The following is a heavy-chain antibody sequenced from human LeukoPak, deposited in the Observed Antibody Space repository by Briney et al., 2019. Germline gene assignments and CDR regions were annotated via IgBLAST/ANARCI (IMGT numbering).Heavy chain of an antibody. CDR3: ARAGGIVGAYSAFDI. J-gene: IGHJ3*02. CDR1: GFTLRNFA. Sequence: GGSLRLSCAASGFTLRNFAIHWVRQAPGKGLEWVAVISSHGSDKYYGDSVKGRFTISRDNSKNTLSLQMNSLRAEDTAVYYCARAGGIVGAYSAFDIWGQGTMVTVSS. D-gene: IGHD1-26*01. CDR2: ISSHGSDK. V-gene: IGHV3-30*01.